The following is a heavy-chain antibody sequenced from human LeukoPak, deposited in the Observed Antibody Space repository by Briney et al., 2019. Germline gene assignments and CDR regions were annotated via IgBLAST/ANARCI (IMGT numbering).Heavy chain of an antibody. CDR3: ARGDQWRAGGPTTQGFYYYGMDV. CDR2: INSSPGNT. V-gene: IGHV3-48*03. D-gene: IGHD6-19*01. Sequence: GGSLRLSCVTSGFSFSNYEMDWVRQAPGKGLEWISYINSSPGNTLYADSVKGRFTISRDNAKNSLYLQMNSLRAEDTAVYFCARGDQWRAGGPTTQGFYYYGMDVWGPGTTV. CDR1: GFSFSNYE. J-gene: IGHJ6*02.